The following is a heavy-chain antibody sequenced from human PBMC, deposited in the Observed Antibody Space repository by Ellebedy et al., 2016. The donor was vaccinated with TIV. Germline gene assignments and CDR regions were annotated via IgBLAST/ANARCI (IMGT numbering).Heavy chain of an antibody. Sequence: AASVKVSCKASGYTFTGYYMHWVRQAPGQGLEWMGWINPNSGGTNYAQKFQGRVTMTRDTSISPAYMELSRLRSDDTAVYYCARADDTMVRGVIITLDYWGQGTLVTVSS. V-gene: IGHV1-2*02. D-gene: IGHD3-10*01. CDR1: GYTFTGYY. CDR2: INPNSGGT. J-gene: IGHJ4*02. CDR3: ARADDTMVRGVIITLDY.